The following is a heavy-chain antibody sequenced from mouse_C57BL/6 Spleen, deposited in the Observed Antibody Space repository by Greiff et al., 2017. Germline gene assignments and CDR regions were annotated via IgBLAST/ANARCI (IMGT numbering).Heavy chain of an antibody. J-gene: IGHJ2*01. CDR2: INPNYGTT. Sequence: EVQLQQSGPELVKPGASVKISCKASGYSFTDYNMNWVKQSNGKSLEWIGVINPNYGTTSYNQKFKGKATLTVDKSSSTAYMELRSLTSEDSAVYYCARSLLWLRRGYFDYWGQGTTLTVSS. V-gene: IGHV1-39*01. CDR1: GYSFTDYN. D-gene: IGHD2-2*01. CDR3: ARSLLWLRRGYFDY.